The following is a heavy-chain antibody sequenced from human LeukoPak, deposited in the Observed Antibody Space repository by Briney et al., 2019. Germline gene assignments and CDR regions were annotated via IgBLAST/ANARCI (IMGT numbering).Heavy chain of an antibody. Sequence: GRSLRLSCAASGFTFSSYSMNWVRQAPGKGLEWVSSISSSSSYIYYADSVKGRFTISRDNAKNSLYLQMNSLRAEDTAVYYCARKRGETYYFDYWGQGTLVTVSS. CDR1: GFTFSSYS. CDR3: ARKRGETYYFDY. D-gene: IGHD3-16*01. CDR2: ISSSSSYI. V-gene: IGHV3-21*01. J-gene: IGHJ4*02.